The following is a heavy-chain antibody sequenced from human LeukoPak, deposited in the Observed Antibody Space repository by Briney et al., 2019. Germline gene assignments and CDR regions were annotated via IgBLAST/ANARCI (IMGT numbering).Heavy chain of an antibody. J-gene: IGHJ6*03. CDR2: ISGSGAAT. V-gene: IGHV3-23*01. CDR3: ARGIVAKMGDYYYYMDV. D-gene: IGHD3-22*01. CDR1: GFTFSDYA. Sequence: GGSLRLSCAASGFTFSDYAMTWVRQAPGKGLEWVSAISGSGAATYYADSVKGRFTISRDNSKNTLYLHMNSLRAEDTAVYYCARGIVAKMGDYYYYMDVWGKGTTVTVSS.